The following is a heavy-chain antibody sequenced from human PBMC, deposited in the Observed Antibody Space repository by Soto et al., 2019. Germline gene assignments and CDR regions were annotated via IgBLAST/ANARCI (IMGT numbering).Heavy chain of an antibody. CDR2: ISGSGGST. CDR1: GFTFSSYA. Sequence: EVQLLESGGGLVQPGGSLRLSCAASGFTFSSYAMSWVRQAPGKGLEWVSAISGSGGSTYYADSVKGRFTISRDNTKNTLDLQMNSLRAEDTAVYYCGKSSSPHDALEVWGQGTMVTVSS. J-gene: IGHJ3*01. V-gene: IGHV3-23*01. CDR3: GKSSSPHDALEV. D-gene: IGHD6-13*01.